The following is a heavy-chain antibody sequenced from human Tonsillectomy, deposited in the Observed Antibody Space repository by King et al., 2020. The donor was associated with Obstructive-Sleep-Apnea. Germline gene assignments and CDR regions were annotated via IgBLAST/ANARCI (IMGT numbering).Heavy chain of an antibody. CDR3: ARASTVTRNDAFDI. CDR1: GFTFSSYS. CDR2: ISSSSSHI. J-gene: IGHJ3*02. D-gene: IGHD4-17*01. Sequence: VQLVESGGGLVKPGGSLRLSCAASGFTFSSYSMNWVRQAPGKGLEWVSSISSSSSHIYYADSVKGRFTISRDNAKNSLYLQMNSLRAEDTAVYYCARASTVTRNDAFDIWGQGTMVTVSS. V-gene: IGHV3-21*01.